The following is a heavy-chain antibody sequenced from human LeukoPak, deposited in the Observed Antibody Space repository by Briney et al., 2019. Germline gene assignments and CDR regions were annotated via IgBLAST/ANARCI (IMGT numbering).Heavy chain of an antibody. CDR1: GFTFSDYN. CDR2: VTDSGNTI. J-gene: IGHJ6*02. V-gene: IGHV3-11*01. D-gene: IGHD3-9*01. CDR3: ARSIGLTGGGVDV. Sequence: GGSLRLSCAASGFTFSDYNMNWVRQAPGKGLEWVSYVTDSGNTIHYADSVKGRFTISRDNAKNSLYLQMNSLRAEDTAVYYCARSIGLTGGGVDVWGQGTTATVSS.